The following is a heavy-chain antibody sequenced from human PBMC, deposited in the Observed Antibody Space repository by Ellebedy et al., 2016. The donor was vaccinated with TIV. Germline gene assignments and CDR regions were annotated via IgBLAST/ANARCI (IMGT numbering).Heavy chain of an antibody. D-gene: IGHD3-3*01. V-gene: IGHV4-59*01. Sequence: MPSETLSLTCTVSGGSMKNYYWTWIRQPPGKGLEWLGQIFYSGSTNYNPSLKSRVTISGDTSKNQFSPRLSSVTAADTAVYYCARRKITVFGETDAFDIWGQGTVVTVSS. CDR2: IFYSGST. CDR1: GGSMKNYY. CDR3: ARRKITVFGETDAFDI. J-gene: IGHJ3*02.